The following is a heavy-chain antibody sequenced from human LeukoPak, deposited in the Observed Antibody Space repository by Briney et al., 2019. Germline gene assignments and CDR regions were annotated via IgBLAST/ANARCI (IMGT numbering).Heavy chain of an antibody. J-gene: IGHJ6*03. CDR3: ARSAGGVLYCGGDCYSPPSYYYYMDV. Sequence: GALVKVSCKASGGTFSSYAISWVRQAPGQGLEWMGGIIPIFGTPNYAQKFQGRVTITADESTSTSSMELNSLRSEDTAVYYCARSAGGVLYCGGDCYSPPSYYYYMDVWGKGTSVTVSS. D-gene: IGHD2-21*01. CDR1: GGTFSSYA. V-gene: IGHV1-69*13. CDR2: IIPIFGTP.